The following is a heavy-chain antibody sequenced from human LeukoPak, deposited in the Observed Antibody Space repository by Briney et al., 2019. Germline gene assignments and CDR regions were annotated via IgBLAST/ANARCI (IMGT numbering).Heavy chain of an antibody. CDR1: GGSISSYY. V-gene: IGHV4-59*12. CDR3: ARDNRGPISSSIAARDYYMDV. D-gene: IGHD6-6*01. Sequence: PSETLSLTCTVSGGSISSYYWSWIRQPPGKGLEWIGYIYYSGSTNYNPSLKSRVTISVDTSKNQFSLKLSSVTAADTAVYYCARDNRGPISSSIAARDYYMDVWGKGTTVTVSS. CDR2: IYYSGST. J-gene: IGHJ6*03.